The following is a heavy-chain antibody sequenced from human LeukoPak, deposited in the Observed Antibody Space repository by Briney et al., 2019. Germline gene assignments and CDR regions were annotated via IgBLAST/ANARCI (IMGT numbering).Heavy chain of an antibody. J-gene: IGHJ3*02. V-gene: IGHV3-73*01. D-gene: IGHD3-22*01. CDR3: TSHYDSSGPDAFDI. CDR2: IRSKANSYAT. CDR1: GFTFSGSA. Sequence: PGGSLKLSCAASGFTFSGSAMHWVRQASGKGLEWVGRIRSKANSYATAYAASVKGRFNISRDDSKNTAYLQMNSLKTEDTAVYYCTSHYDSSGPDAFDIWGQGTMVTVSS.